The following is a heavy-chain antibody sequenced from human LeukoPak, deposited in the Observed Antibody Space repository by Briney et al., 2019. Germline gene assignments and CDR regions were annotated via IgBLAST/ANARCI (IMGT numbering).Heavy chain of an antibody. Sequence: GGSLRLSCTASGFTFSYYGMHWVRKPPGKGLECVAIIWYDGSNKKYEDSVKGRFTISRDNSKNTLYLQMNSLRAEDTAVYYCARGVDYYENSGTIDYWGRGTLVTVSS. CDR2: IWYDGSNK. V-gene: IGHV3-33*01. CDR3: ARGVDYYENSGTIDY. D-gene: IGHD3-22*01. CDR1: GFTFSYYG. J-gene: IGHJ4*02.